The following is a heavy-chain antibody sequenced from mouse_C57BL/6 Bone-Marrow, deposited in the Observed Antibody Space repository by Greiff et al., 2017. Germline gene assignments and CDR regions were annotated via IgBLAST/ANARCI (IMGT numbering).Heavy chain of an antibody. D-gene: IGHD4-1*01. CDR2: ISNGGGST. J-gene: IGHJ4*01. V-gene: IGHV5-12*01. CDR3: ARHPLGYAMDY. CDR1: GFTFSDYY. Sequence: DVMLVESGGGLVQPGGSLKLSCAASGFTFSDYYMYWVRQTPEKRLERVAYISNGGGSTYYPDTVKGRFTISRDNAKNTLYLQMSRLKSEDTAMYYCARHPLGYAMDYWGQGTSVTVYS.